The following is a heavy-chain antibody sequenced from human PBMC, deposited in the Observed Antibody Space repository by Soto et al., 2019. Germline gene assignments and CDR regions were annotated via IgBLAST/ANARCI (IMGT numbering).Heavy chain of an antibody. Sequence: ASVKVSCKASGYDFTAYDINWVRQASGQGLEWMGWMNPINGATGTARRFQGRVSLSRNTATGTAYLELTSLRSDDTAVYYCGRGPSPRAPAGGTPYYYAMDVWGQGTTVTVAS. CDR2: MNPINGAT. CDR1: GYDFTAYD. D-gene: IGHD6-13*01. J-gene: IGHJ6*02. CDR3: GRGPSPRAPAGGTPYYYAMDV. V-gene: IGHV1-8*02.